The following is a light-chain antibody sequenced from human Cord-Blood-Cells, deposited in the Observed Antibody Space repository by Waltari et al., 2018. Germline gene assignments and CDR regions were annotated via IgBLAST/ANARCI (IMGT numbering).Light chain of an antibody. CDR1: ALPKKY. CDR3: QSADSSGTYV. J-gene: IGLJ1*01. V-gene: IGLV3-25*03. Sequence: SYELTQPPSVSVSPGQTARITCSGDALPKKYAHWYQQKPGQAPVLVIYKDSERPSGIPERFSGSSSGTTVTLTISGVQAEDEADYYCQSADSSGTYVFGTGTKVTVL. CDR2: KDS.